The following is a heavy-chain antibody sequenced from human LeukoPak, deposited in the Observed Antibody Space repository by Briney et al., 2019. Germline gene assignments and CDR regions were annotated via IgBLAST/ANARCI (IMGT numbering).Heavy chain of an antibody. V-gene: IGHV4-59*08. CDR3: ARLRTGAFDI. Sequence: TSETPSLTCTVSGGSISSYYWSWIRQPPGKGLEWIGYIYYSGNTNYNPSLKSRVTISVDTSKNQVSLKVSSVTAADAAVYYCARLRTGAFDIWGQGTMVTVSS. CDR1: GGSISSYY. D-gene: IGHD1-14*01. CDR2: IYYSGNT. J-gene: IGHJ3*02.